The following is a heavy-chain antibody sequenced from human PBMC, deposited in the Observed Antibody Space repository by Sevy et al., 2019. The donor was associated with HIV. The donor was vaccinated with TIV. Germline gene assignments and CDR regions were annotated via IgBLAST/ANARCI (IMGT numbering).Heavy chain of an antibody. J-gene: IGHJ4*02. CDR3: AAEGQAAAGTFYFDY. D-gene: IGHD6-13*01. CDR1: GFTFTSSA. CDR2: IVVGSGNT. Sequence: ASVKVSCKASGFTFTSSAVQWVRQARGQRLEWIGWIVVGSGNTNYAQKFQERVTITRDMSKSTAYMELSSLRSEDTAVYYCAAEGQAAAGTFYFDYWGQGTLVTVSS. V-gene: IGHV1-58*01.